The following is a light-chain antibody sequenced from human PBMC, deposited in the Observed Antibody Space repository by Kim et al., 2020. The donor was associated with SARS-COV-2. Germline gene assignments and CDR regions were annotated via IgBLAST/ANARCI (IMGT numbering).Light chain of an antibody. CDR2: QDT. Sequence: VSPEQTASIPCSGDMLGDKYTCWYQKKPGQSPVLVIFQDTKRPSGIPGRFSGSSSGNIATLTISGTQAMDEADYYCQAWDSRTAVVFGGGTQLTVL. V-gene: IGLV3-1*01. CDR3: QAWDSRTAVV. CDR1: MLGDKY. J-gene: IGLJ2*01.